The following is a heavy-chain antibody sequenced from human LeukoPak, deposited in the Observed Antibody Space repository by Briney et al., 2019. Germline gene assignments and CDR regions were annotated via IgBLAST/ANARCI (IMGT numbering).Heavy chain of an antibody. Sequence: GASVKVSCKASGYTFTSYGISWVRQAPGQGLEWMGWISAYNGNTNYAPKLQGRVTMTTDTSTSTAYMELRSLRSDDAAVYYCERGAPVSVPAVNFDYWGQGTLVTVSS. J-gene: IGHJ4*01. CDR1: GYTFTSYG. CDR3: ERGAPVSVPAVNFDY. V-gene: IGHV1-18*01. CDR2: ISAYNGNT. D-gene: IGHD2-2*01.